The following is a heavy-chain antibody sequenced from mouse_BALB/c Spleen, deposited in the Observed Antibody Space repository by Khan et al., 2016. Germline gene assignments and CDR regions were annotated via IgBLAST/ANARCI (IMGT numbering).Heavy chain of an antibody. D-gene: IGHD1-1*01. J-gene: IGHJ2*01. V-gene: IGHV3-2*02. CDR2: ISYSGST. Sequence: EVQLQESGPGLVKPSQSLSLTCTVTGYSITSDYAWNWIRQFPGNKLEWMGYISYSGSTSYNPSLKSRISITRDTHKNQFFLQLNSVTTEDTATYYCAIFITTVVAYYFDYWGQGTTLTVSS. CDR1: GYSITSDYA. CDR3: AIFITTVVAYYFDY.